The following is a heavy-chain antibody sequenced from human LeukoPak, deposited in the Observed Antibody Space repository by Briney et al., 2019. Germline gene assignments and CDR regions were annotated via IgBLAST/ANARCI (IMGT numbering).Heavy chain of an antibody. V-gene: IGHV4-34*01. J-gene: IGHJ5*02. Sequence: SETLSLTCAVYGGSFSGYYWSWIRQPPGKGLEWIGEINHSGSTIYNPSLKSRVTISVDTSKNQFSLKLSSVTAADTAVYYCARGESLEYSSSSSWFDPWGQGTLVTVSS. CDR1: GGSFSGYY. D-gene: IGHD6-6*01. CDR2: INHSGST. CDR3: ARGESLEYSSSSSWFDP.